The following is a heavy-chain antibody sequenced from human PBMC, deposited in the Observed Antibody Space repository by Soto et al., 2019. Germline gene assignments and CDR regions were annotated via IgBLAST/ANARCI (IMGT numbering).Heavy chain of an antibody. CDR3: ASGGITGTTGNYYYGMDV. J-gene: IGHJ6*02. D-gene: IGHD1-7*01. CDR1: GFTFSSYS. Sequence: GGSLRLSCAASGFTFSSYSMNWVRQAPGQGLECVSSISSSSSYIYYADSVKGRFTISRDNAKNSLYLQMNSLRAEDTAVYYCASGGITGTTGNYYYGMDVWGQGTTVTVSS. V-gene: IGHV3-21*01. CDR2: ISSSSSYI.